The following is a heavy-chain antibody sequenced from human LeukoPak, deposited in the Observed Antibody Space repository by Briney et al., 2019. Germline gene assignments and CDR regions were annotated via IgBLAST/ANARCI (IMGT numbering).Heavy chain of an antibody. D-gene: IGHD2-21*02. Sequence: GGSLRLSCAASGFSFSNSFMSWVRQAPGKGLEWVSGISGSGSTTNYADSVKGRFTISRDNSKNTLYLQMNTLRAEDTAVYYCAKGVVVVTAMNYFDYWGQGTLVTVSS. V-gene: IGHV3-23*01. J-gene: IGHJ4*02. CDR1: GFSFSNSF. CDR2: ISGSGSTT. CDR3: AKGVVVVTAMNYFDY.